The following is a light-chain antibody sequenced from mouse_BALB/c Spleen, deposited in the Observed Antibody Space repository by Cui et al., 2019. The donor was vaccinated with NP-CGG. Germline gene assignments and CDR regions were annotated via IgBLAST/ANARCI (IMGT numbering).Light chain of an antibody. Sequence: QAVLTQESALTTSPGETVTLTCRSSTGAVTTSNYANWVQEKPDHLFTGLIGSTNNRAPGVPARFSGSLIGDKAALIITGAQTEDEAIYFCALWYSNHWVFGGGTKLTVL. CDR1: TGAVTTSNY. V-gene: IGLV1*01. CDR3: ALWYSNHWV. CDR2: STN. J-gene: IGLJ1*01.